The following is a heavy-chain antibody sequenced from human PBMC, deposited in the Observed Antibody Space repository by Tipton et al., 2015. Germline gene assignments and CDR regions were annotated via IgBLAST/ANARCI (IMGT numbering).Heavy chain of an antibody. D-gene: IGHD4-23*01. CDR2: ISHSGNT. CDR3: ARARGRHGGLFDS. Sequence: GLVKPSETLSLTCTVSGGPITSSAYYWGWIRQPPGKGLEWIGSISHSGNTYYNPSLKSRVTMSRDTSKNQFSLTLNSVTAADTAVHYCARARGRHGGLFDSWGQGILVTVSS. CDR1: GGPITSSAYY. V-gene: IGHV4-39*07. J-gene: IGHJ4*02.